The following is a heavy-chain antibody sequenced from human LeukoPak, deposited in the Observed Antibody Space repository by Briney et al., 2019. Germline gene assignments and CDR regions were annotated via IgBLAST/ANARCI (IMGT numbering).Heavy chain of an antibody. J-gene: IGHJ4*02. D-gene: IGHD3-10*01. Sequence: SQTLSLTCAVSGGSISSGGYYWSWIRQPPGKGLEWIGYIYHSGSTYYNPSLKSRVTISVDRSKNQFSLKLSSVTAADTAVYYCARLPPYYYFDYWGQGTLVTVSS. CDR3: ARLPPYYYFDY. CDR2: IYHSGST. CDR1: GGSISSGGYY. V-gene: IGHV4-30-2*01.